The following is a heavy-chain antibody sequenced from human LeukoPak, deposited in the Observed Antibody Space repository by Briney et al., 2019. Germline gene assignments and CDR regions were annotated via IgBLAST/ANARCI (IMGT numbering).Heavy chain of an antibody. J-gene: IGHJ1*01. V-gene: IGHV4-34*01. CDR1: GGSFSGYY. CDR3: ANFWSSIAAAGLPRIGYFQH. CDR2: INHSGST. D-gene: IGHD6-13*01. Sequence: SETLSLTCAVYGGSFSGYYWSWIRQPPGKGLEWIGEINHSGSTNYNPSLKSRVTISVDTSKNQFSLKLSSVTAADTAVYYCANFWSSIAAAGLPRIGYFQHWGQGTLVTASS.